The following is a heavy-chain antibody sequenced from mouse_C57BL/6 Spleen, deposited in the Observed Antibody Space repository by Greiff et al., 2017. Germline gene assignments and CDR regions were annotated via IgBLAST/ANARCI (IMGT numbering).Heavy chain of an antibody. V-gene: IGHV1-7*01. D-gene: IGHD1-1*02. CDR2: INPSSGYT. CDR3: ARSDDYALYFDY. Sequence: VKLMESGAELAKPGASVKLSCTASGYTFTSYWMHWVNQRPGQGLEWIGYINPSSGYTKYNQKFKDKATLTADKSSSTAYMQLRSLTYEDSAVYYCARSDDYALYFDYWGQGTTLTVSS. CDR1: GYTFTSYW. J-gene: IGHJ2*01.